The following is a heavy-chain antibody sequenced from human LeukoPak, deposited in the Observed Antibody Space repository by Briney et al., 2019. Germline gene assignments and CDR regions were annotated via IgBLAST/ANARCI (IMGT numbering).Heavy chain of an antibody. Sequence: GGSLRLSCAASGFTFSIYAMSWVRQAPGKGLEWVSAISGSGGSTYYADSVKGRFTISRDNSKNTLYLQMNSLRAEDTAVYYCAKVESYLDWTFFDYWGQGTLVTVSS. V-gene: IGHV3-23*01. CDR3: AKVESYLDWTFFDY. CDR2: ISGSGGST. J-gene: IGHJ4*02. CDR1: GFTFSIYA. D-gene: IGHD3/OR15-3a*01.